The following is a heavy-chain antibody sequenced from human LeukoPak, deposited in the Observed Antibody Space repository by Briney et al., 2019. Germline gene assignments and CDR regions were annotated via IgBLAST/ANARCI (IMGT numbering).Heavy chain of an antibody. Sequence: SETLSLTCTVSGGSISSYYCSWIRQSPGKGLEWIGYINYSGGTDYNPSLKSRVTISVDTSKNQFSLKLNSVTAAVTAVYYCAREGYGDNSGALDYWGRGTLVTVSS. J-gene: IGHJ4*02. CDR1: GGSISSYY. V-gene: IGHV4-59*01. D-gene: IGHD4-23*01. CDR2: INYSGGT. CDR3: AREGYGDNSGALDY.